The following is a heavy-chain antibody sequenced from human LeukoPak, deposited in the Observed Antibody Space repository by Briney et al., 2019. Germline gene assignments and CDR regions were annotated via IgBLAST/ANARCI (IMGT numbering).Heavy chain of an antibody. D-gene: IGHD6-19*01. CDR1: GFTFDDYA. J-gene: IGHJ5*02. CDR3: ASSGWYSTPNWFDP. CDR2: IKEDGSEK. Sequence: QPGGSLRLSCAASGFTFDDYAMHWVRQAPGKGLEWVASIKEDGSEKYYVDSVKGRFTISRDNAKNSLYLQMNSLRAEDTAMYYCASSGWYSTPNWFDPWGQGTLVIVSS. V-gene: IGHV3-7*01.